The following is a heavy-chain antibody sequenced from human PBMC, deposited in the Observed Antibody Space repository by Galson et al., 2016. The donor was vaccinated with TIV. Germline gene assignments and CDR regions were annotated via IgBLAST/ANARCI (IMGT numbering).Heavy chain of an antibody. CDR1: GYTFNTFG. CDR2: ISPYTGNT. V-gene: IGHV1-18*01. D-gene: IGHD2-21*01. CDR3: ARDRIQGVVVVVSKPRFDY. Sequence: SVKVSCKASGYTFNTFGISWVRQAPGQGPEWMGWISPYTGNTNYARKFQGRATMTTDTSTSTAYLEVRSLRSDDTAIYYCARDRIQGVVVVVSKPRFDYWGQGTLVTVSS. J-gene: IGHJ4*02.